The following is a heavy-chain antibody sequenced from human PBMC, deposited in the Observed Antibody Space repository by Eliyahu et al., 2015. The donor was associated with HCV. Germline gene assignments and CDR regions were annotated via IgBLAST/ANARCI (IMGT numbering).Heavy chain of an antibody. CDR1: GXXFDDYA. CDR3: VKENNGVTYYSLDS. J-gene: IGHJ4*02. D-gene: IGHD2-8*01. CDR2: ISWNSGSI. Sequence: EVQLVESGGGLVQPGRSLRXSCXAXGXXFDDYAMHWVRQAPGKGLEWVSRISWNSGSIGYADSVKGRFTISRDNAKNSLYLQMNRLRPEDTALYYCVKENNGVTYYSLDSWGQGIVVTVSS. V-gene: IGHV3-9*01.